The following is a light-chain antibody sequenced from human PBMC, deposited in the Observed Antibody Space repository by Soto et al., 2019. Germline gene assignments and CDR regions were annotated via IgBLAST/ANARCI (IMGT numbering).Light chain of an antibody. Sequence: DILMTQSTASLAVSLGERATINCKSSQSVLYSSNNKNYLAWYQQKPGQPPKLLIYWASTRESGVPDRFSGSGSGTDFTLTISSLQAEDVAVYYCQQYYSTPLTCGGGTKG. CDR3: QQYYSTPLT. CDR1: QSVLYSSNNKNY. J-gene: IGKJ4*01. V-gene: IGKV4-1*01. CDR2: WAS.